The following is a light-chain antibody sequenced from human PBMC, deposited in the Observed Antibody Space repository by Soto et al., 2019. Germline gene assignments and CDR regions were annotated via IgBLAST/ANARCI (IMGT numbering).Light chain of an antibody. CDR2: END. CDR3: GTWETSPNAKRV. J-gene: IGLJ3*02. V-gene: IGLV1-51*02. CDR1: RSNIGNNF. Sequence: QSVLTQPPSLSAAPGQTVTISCSGSRSNIGNNFVSWYRHLPRTVPELLIFENDKRPSGIPDRFSGSRSGTSATLGITGLQTGDEADYYCGTWETSPNAKRVFGGGTKLTVL.